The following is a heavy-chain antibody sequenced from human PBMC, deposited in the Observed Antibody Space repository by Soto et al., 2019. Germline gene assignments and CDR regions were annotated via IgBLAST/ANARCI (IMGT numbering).Heavy chain of an antibody. J-gene: IGHJ6*02. V-gene: IGHV3-9*01. D-gene: IGHD6-19*01. CDR1: GFTFDDYA. CDR3: AKDKEYSSGWYDYYYYGMDV. CDR2: ISWNSGSI. Sequence: LRLSCAASGFTFDDYAMHWVRQAPGKGLEWVSGISWNSGSIGYADSVKGRFTISRDNAKNSLYLQMNSLRAEDTALYYCAKDKEYSSGWYDYYYYGMDVWGQGTTVTVSS.